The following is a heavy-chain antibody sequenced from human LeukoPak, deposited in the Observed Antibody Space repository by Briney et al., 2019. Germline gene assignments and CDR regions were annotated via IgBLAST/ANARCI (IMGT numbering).Heavy chain of an antibody. CDR1: GYTFTSYG. J-gene: IGHJ4*02. D-gene: IGHD2-15*01. CDR2: ISAYNGNT. CDR3: AREGWRNCSGGSCYDY. V-gene: IGHV1-18*01. Sequence: ASVKVSCKASGYTFTSYGISWVRQALGQGLEWMGWISAYNGNTNYAQKLQGRVTMTTDTSTSTAYMELRSLRSDDTAVYYCAREGWRNCSGGSCYDYWGQGTLVTVSS.